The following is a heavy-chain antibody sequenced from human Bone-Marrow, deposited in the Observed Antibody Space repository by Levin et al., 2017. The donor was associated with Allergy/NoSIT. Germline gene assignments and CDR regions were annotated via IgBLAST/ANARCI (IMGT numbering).Heavy chain of an antibody. J-gene: IGHJ6*02. V-gene: IGHV1-8*01. CDR2: MNPNSGNT. Sequence: GASVKVSCKASGYTFTSYDINWVRQATGQGLEWMGWMNPNSGNTGYAQKFQGRVTMTRNTSISTAYMELSSLRSEDTAVYYCARGSSYYDFWSGPPGMDVWGQGTTVTVSS. D-gene: IGHD3-3*01. CDR1: GYTFTSYD. CDR3: ARGSSYYDFWSGPPGMDV.